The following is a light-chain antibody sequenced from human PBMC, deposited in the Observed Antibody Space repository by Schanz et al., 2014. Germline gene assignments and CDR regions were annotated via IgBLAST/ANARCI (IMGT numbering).Light chain of an antibody. CDR2: GAS. CDR1: QSVSSN. CDR3: QQRSNWLWT. V-gene: IGKV3D-20*02. Sequence: EIVMTQSPATLSVSPGERATLSCRASQSVSSNLAWYQQKPGQAPRLLIYGASSRATGIPDRFSGSGSGTDFTLTISRLEPEDFAVYYCQQRSNWLWTFGQGTKVEIK. J-gene: IGKJ1*01.